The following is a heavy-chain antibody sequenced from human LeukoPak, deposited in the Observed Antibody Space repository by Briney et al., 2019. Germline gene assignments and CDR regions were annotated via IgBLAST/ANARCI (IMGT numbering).Heavy chain of an antibody. V-gene: IGHV3-30*18. Sequence: GGSLRLSCAASGFTFSSYWMNWVRQAPGKGLEWVAVISYDGSNKYYADSVKGRFTISRDNSKNTLYLQMNSLRAEDTAVYYCAKDVGRVGASPFDYWGQGTLVTVSS. CDR3: AKDVGRVGASPFDY. CDR2: ISYDGSNK. CDR1: GFTFSSYW. J-gene: IGHJ4*02. D-gene: IGHD1-26*01.